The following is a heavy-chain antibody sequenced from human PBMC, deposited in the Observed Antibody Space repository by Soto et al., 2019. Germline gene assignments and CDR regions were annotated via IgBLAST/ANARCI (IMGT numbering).Heavy chain of an antibody. CDR2: IYWDDDK. CDR3: AHTPGTYYYCGMDV. J-gene: IGHJ6*02. V-gene: IGHV2-5*02. CDR1: GFSLSTSGVG. Sequence: XGPTLVNPTQSLTLTRTFSGFSLSTSGVGVGWVRQPPGKALEWLALIYWDDDKRYSPSLKSRLTITKDTSKNQVVLTMTNMDPVDTATYYCAHTPGTYYYCGMDVWDQGPTVTVSS. D-gene: IGHD1-1*01.